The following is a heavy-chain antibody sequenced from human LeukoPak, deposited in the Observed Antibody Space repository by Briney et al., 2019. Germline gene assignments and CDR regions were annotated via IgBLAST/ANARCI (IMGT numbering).Heavy chain of an antibody. CDR3: ATEPGLFGGLIVPGQYLDY. V-gene: IGHV3-48*03. CDR2: ISSSGSTI. Sequence: PGGSLRLSCAASGFTVSNYEMNWVRQAPGKGLEWVSYISSSGSTIYYADSVKGRFTISRDNSRNSLYLQMNSLRPEDTAVYYCATEPGLFGGLIVPGQYLDYWGQGTLVTVSS. J-gene: IGHJ4*02. D-gene: IGHD3-16*02. CDR1: GFTVSNYE.